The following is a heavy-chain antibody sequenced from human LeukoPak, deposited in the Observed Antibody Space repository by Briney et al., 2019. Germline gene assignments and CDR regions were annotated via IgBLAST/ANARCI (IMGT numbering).Heavy chain of an antibody. CDR3: ASFPVYSSPYYFDY. D-gene: IGHD6-13*01. J-gene: IGHJ4*02. CDR2: IYYSGST. CDR1: GGSISSSSYY. V-gene: IGHV4-39*01. Sequence: SETLSLTCTVSGGSISSSSYYWGWLRQPPGKGLEWIGSIYYSGSTYYNPSLKSRVTISVDTSKNQFSLKLSSVTAADTAVYYCASFPVYSSPYYFDYWGQGTLVTVSS.